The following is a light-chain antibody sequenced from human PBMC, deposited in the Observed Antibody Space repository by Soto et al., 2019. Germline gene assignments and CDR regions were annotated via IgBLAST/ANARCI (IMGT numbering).Light chain of an antibody. CDR2: EGS. Sequence: QSALTQPASVSGSPGQSITISCTGTSSDVGSYNLVSWYQQHPGKAPKLMIYEGSKRPSGVSNRFSGSKSGNTACLTISGLQAEDEADYYCCSYAGSSMVVFGGGTKLTVL. J-gene: IGLJ2*01. V-gene: IGLV2-23*01. CDR3: CSYAGSSMVV. CDR1: SSDVGSYNL.